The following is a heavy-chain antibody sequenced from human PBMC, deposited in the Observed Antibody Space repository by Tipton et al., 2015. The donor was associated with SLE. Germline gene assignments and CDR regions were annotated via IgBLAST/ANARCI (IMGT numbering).Heavy chain of an antibody. V-gene: IGHV3-21*01. Sequence: SLRLSCAASGFTFSSYSMNWVRQAPGKGLEWVSSISSSSSYIYYADSVKGRFTISRDNAKNSLYLQMNSLRAEDTAVYYCARVGAAAGVDYWGQGTLVTVSS. J-gene: IGHJ4*02. D-gene: IGHD6-13*01. CDR2: ISSSSSYI. CDR3: ARVGAAAGVDY. CDR1: GFTFSSYS.